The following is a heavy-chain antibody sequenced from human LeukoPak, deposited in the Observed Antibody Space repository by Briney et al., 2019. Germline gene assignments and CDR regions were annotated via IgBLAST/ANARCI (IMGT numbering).Heavy chain of an antibody. V-gene: IGHV1-69*04. CDR1: GGTFSSYA. D-gene: IGHD3-22*01. J-gene: IGHJ4*02. CDR2: IIPILGIA. Sequence: SVKVSCKASGGTFSSYAISWVRQAPGQGLEWMGRIIPILGIANYAQKFQGRVTITADKSTSTAYMELSSLRSEDTAVYYCAREYYYDSSGYPDDYWGQGTLVTVSP. CDR3: AREYYYDSSGYPDDY.